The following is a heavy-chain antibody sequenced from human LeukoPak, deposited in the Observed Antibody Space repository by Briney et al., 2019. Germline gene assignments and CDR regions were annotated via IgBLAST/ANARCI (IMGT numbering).Heavy chain of an antibody. J-gene: IGHJ4*02. CDR3: ARGDILPTPFRGIDY. V-gene: IGHV3-48*01. CDR1: GFTFSSYS. D-gene: IGHD3-9*01. Sequence: GGSLRLSCAGTGFTFSSYSMNWVRQAPGKGLEWVSYISSSGGDAYYADSVKGRFTISRDNSKNTLYLQMNSLRAEDTAVYYCARGDILPTPFRGIDYWGQGTLVTVSS. CDR2: ISSSGGDA.